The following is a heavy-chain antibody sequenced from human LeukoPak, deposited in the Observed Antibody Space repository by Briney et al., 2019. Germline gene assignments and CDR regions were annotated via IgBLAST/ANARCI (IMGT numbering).Heavy chain of an antibody. Sequence: GGSLSLSCAASGFTFSGSAMHWVRQASGKGLEWVGRIRSKANSYATAYAASVKGRFTISRDDSKNTAYLQMNSLKTEDTAVYYCTRPGCSSTSCALTYGMDVWGQGTTVTVSS. CDR2: IRSKANSYAT. D-gene: IGHD2-2*01. CDR1: GFTFSGSA. CDR3: TRPGCSSTSCALTYGMDV. V-gene: IGHV3-73*01. J-gene: IGHJ6*02.